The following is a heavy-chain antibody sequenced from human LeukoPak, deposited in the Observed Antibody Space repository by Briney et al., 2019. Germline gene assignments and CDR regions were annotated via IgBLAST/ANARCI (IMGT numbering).Heavy chain of an antibody. Sequence: PGGSLRLSCAGSVCTFSSYAMNWVRQAPGKGLEGVAGISSGDRTFHPESVKGRFTISRDKSKDTLYLQMNSLRAEDKAVYYCAKDATASPYFHWFDNWGQGTQVIVSS. V-gene: IGHV3-23*01. D-gene: IGHD3-9*01. CDR1: VCTFSSYA. CDR2: ISSGDRT. CDR3: AKDATASPYFHWFDN. J-gene: IGHJ4*02.